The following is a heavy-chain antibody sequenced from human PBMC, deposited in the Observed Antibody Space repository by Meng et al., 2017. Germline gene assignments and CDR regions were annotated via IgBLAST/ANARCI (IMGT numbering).Heavy chain of an antibody. V-gene: IGHV1-69*01. CDR1: GGTFSSYA. CDR3: AREGPCGGDCSGFDY. J-gene: IGHJ4*02. Sequence: GELGESGAEVKKPGSSVKVSCKASGGTFSSYAISWVRQAPGQGLEWMGGIIPIFGTANYAQKFQGRVTITADESTSTAYMELSSLRSEDTAVYYCAREGPCGGDCSGFDYWGQGTLVTVSS. CDR2: IIPIFGTA. D-gene: IGHD2-21*02.